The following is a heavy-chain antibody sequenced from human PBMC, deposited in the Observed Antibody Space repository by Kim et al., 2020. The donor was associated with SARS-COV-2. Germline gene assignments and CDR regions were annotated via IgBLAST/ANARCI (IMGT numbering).Heavy chain of an antibody. V-gene: IGHV3-23*01. J-gene: IGHJ4*02. Sequence: GGSLRLSCAASGFTFSSYAMSWVRQAPGKGLEWVSAISGSGGSTYYADSVKGRFTISRDNSKNTLYLQMNSLRADDTAVYYCAKLFPASDYGQLYYFDYWGQGTLVTVSS. D-gene: IGHD4-17*01. CDR2: ISGSGGST. CDR3: AKLFPASDYGQLYYFDY. CDR1: GFTFSSYA.